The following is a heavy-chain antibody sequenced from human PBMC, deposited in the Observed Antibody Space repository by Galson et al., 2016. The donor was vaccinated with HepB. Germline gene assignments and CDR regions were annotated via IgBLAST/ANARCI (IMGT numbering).Heavy chain of an antibody. CDR2: IYSGGST. Sequence: SLRLSCAASGFTVSNNFMTWVRQAPGKGLEWVSLIYSGGSTHYADSVRGRFTISRDSSKNTLYLQMNSLRVEDTAVYYCIKSQQPTAFDIWGQGTLVTVSS. D-gene: IGHD6-13*01. J-gene: IGHJ3*02. CDR1: GFTVSNNF. V-gene: IGHV3-53*01. CDR3: IKSQQPTAFDI.